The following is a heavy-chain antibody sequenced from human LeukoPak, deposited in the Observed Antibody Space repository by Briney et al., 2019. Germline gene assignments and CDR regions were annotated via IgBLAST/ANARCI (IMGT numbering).Heavy chain of an antibody. CDR3: ARLYDSSGYSGYAFDI. D-gene: IGHD3-22*01. CDR2: IYYSGST. Sequence: SETLSLTCTVSGGSISSSSYYWGWIRQPPGKGLEWIGSIYYSGSTYYNPSLKSRVTISVDTSKNQFSLKLSSVTAADTAVYYCARLYDSSGYSGYAFDIWGQGTMVTVSS. J-gene: IGHJ3*02. V-gene: IGHV4-39*01. CDR1: GGSISSSSYY.